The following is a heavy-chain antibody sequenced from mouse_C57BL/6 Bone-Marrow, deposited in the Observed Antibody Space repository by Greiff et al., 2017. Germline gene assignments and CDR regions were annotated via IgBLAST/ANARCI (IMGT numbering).Heavy chain of an antibody. J-gene: IGHJ3*01. CDR3: ARSGPYYGSSLVAY. V-gene: IGHV1-55*01. D-gene: IGHD1-1*01. CDR2: IYPGSGSP. CDR1: GYTFTSYW. Sequence: QVQLQQPGAELVKPGASVKMSCKASGYTFTSYWITWVKQRPGQGLEWMGDIYPGSGSPNSNGKFKSRATLTVDTSSSTAYMQLSSLTSEDSAVYYCARSGPYYGSSLVAYWGQGTLVTVSA.